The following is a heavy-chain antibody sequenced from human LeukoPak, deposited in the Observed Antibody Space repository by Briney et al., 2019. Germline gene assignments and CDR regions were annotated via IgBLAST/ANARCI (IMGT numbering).Heavy chain of an antibody. CDR3: ARDYGDYYYFDY. V-gene: IGHV3-21*01. CDR2: ISSSSSYI. J-gene: IGHJ4*02. CDR1: GFTFSSYS. Sequence: GGSLRLSCAASGFTFSSYSMNCVRQAPGKGLEWVSSISSSSSYIYYADSVKGRFTISRDNAKNSLYLQMNSLRAEDTAVYYCARDYGDYYYFDYWGQGTLVTVSS. D-gene: IGHD4-17*01.